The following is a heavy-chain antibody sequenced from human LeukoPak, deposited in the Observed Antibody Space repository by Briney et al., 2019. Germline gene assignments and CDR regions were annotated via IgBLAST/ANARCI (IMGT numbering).Heavy chain of an antibody. J-gene: IGHJ5*02. CDR3: ASGSSGYDP. V-gene: IGHV4-4*07. Sequence: SETLSLTCTVSGGSISNYYWSWIRQPAGKGLEWIGRIYSSGTTIYNPSLKSRVTMSVDTSKNQFSLKLSSVTAADAAVYFCASGSSGYDPWGQGTLVTVSS. D-gene: IGHD5-12*01. CDR1: GGSISNYY. CDR2: IYSSGTT.